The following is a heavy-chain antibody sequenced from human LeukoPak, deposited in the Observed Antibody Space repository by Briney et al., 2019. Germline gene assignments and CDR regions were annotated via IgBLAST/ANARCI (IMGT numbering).Heavy chain of an antibody. Sequence: GGSLRLSCAASGFTFSNYWMHWVRQAPGKGLVWVSRINSDGSSTSYADSVKGRFTISRDNAKNTVYLQMNSLRAEDTAVYYCPRVAPSMDVWGKGTTVTVSS. CDR3: PRVAPSMDV. J-gene: IGHJ6*04. CDR1: GFTFSNYW. V-gene: IGHV3-74*01. CDR2: INSDGSST.